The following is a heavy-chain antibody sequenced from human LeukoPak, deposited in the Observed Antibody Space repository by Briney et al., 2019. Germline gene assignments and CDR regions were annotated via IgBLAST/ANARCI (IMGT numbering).Heavy chain of an antibody. CDR1: GGTFSSYA. D-gene: IGHD2-2*01. Sequence: SVKVSCKASGGTFSSYAISWVRQAPGQGLEWMGGIIPIFGTANYAQKFQGRVTITADESTSTAYMELSSLRFEDTAVYYCARGLVVVVPAASNYYYGMDVWGQGTTVTVSS. V-gene: IGHV1-69*13. CDR3: ARGLVVVVPAASNYYYGMDV. J-gene: IGHJ6*02. CDR2: IIPIFGTA.